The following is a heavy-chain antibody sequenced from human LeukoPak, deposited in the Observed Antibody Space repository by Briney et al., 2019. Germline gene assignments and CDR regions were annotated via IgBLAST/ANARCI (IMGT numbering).Heavy chain of an antibody. CDR1: GFTFSSYW. J-gene: IGHJ4*02. Sequence: GGSLRLSCAASGFTFSSYWMHWVRQAPGKGLVWVSRIKSVGSNTNYADSVKGRFTISRDNAKNTLHLQMNSLRAEDTAVYYCAKAPVTTCSGAYCYPFDYWSQGTLVTVSS. CDR3: AKAPVTTCSGAYCYPFDY. V-gene: IGHV3-74*01. D-gene: IGHD2-15*01. CDR2: IKSVGSNT.